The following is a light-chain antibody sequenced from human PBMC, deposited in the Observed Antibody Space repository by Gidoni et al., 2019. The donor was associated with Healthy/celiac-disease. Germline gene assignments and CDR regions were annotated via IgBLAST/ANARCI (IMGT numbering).Light chain of an antibody. Sequence: DIQMTQSPSSLSASVGDRVTITCQASQDISNYLNWYQQKQGKAPKRLIYDASHLETGVPSRFSGSGSGTDFTFTIRSLQPQDIATYYCQQYDNLHPTFGGXTKVEIK. CDR2: DAS. J-gene: IGKJ4*01. CDR1: QDISNY. V-gene: IGKV1-33*01. CDR3: QQYDNLHPT.